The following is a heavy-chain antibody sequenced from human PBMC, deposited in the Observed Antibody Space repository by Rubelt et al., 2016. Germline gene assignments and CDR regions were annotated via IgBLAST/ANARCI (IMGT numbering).Heavy chain of an antibody. J-gene: IGHJ4*02. CDR1: GGSISSSS. Sequence: LQLQESGPGLVKPSETLSLTCTVSGGSISSSSYYWGWIRQPPGKGLEWVSSISSSSSYTYYADSVKGRFTISRDNAKNSLYLRMNSLRAEDTAVYYCARAQKGNSAPDYWGQGTLVTVSS. CDR3: ARAQKGNSAPDY. CDR2: ISSSSSYT. D-gene: IGHD5-18*01. V-gene: IGHV3-21*01.